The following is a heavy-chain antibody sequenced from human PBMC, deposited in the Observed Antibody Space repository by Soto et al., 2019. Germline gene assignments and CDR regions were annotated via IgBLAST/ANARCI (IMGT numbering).Heavy chain of an antibody. CDR3: AKVGYSSSSFGMDV. D-gene: IGHD6-13*01. CDR1: GFTFSSYS. Sequence: VQLLESGGGLVQPGGSLRLSCAASGFTFSSYSMSWVRQAPGKGLEWVSAISGSGGSTYYADSVKGRFTISRDNSKNTLYLKMNSLRAEDTAVYYCAKVGYSSSSFGMDVRGQGTTVTVSS. J-gene: IGHJ6*02. V-gene: IGHV3-23*01. CDR2: ISGSGGST.